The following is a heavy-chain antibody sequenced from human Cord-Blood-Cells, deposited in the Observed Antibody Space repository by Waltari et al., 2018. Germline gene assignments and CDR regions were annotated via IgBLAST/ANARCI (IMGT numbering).Heavy chain of an antibody. CDR1: GYTLTDLS. CDR2: VDPKAGET. J-gene: IGHJ6*02. Sequence: QVQLVQSGAEVKKPGASVKVSCKVSGYTLTDLSMHWVRQAPVKGLEWMGGVDPKAGETNVAQRSQGRVTMTEDTSTDTAYMERSSLRSEDTAVYYCATVKSGYYYYYGMDVWGQGTTVTVSS. CDR3: ATVKSGYYYYYGMDV. V-gene: IGHV1-24*01.